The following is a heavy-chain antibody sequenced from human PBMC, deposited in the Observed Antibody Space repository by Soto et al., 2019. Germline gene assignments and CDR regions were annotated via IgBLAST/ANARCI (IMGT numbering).Heavy chain of an antibody. CDR3: ARYFRGSGRYFFDY. CDR1: GFTFISSF. CDR2: INQDGGGT. V-gene: IGHV3-7*03. Sequence: EVQLVESGGGLVQPGGSLRLSCVASGFTFISSFMGWVRQAPGKGLEWVANINQDGGGTYYVDSVEGRFTISRDNAKDSLYLQMNSLRGEGTAVYYCARYFRGSGRYFFDYWGQGTLVTVSS. D-gene: IGHD6-19*01. J-gene: IGHJ4*02.